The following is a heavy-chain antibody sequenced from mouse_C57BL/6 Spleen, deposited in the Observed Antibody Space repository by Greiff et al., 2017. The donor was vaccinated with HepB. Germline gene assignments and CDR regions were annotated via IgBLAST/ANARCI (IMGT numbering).Heavy chain of an antibody. Sequence: QVQLQQSGPGLVQPSQSLSITCTVSGFSLTSYGVHWVRQSPGKGLEWLGVIWSGGSTDYNAAFISRLSISKDNSKSQVFFKMNSLQADDTAIYYCARKIWGKAMDYWGQGTSVTVSS. V-gene: IGHV2-2*01. CDR3: ARKIWGKAMDY. D-gene: IGHD2-1*01. CDR2: IWSGGST. CDR1: GFSLTSYG. J-gene: IGHJ4*01.